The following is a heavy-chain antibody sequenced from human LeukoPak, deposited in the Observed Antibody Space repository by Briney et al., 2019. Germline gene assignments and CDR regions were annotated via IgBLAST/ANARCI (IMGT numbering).Heavy chain of an antibody. CDR1: GYTFTGYY. D-gene: IGHD2-2*01. CDR2: INPNSGGT. J-gene: IGHJ4*02. CDR3: ARDNGRAIVVVPAAIDY. Sequence: ASVKVSCKASGYTFTGYYMHWVRQAPGQGLEWMGWINPNSGGTNYAQKFQGRVTMTRDTSISTAYMELNRLRSDDTAVYYCARDNGRAIVVVPAAIDYWGQGTLVTVSS. V-gene: IGHV1-2*02.